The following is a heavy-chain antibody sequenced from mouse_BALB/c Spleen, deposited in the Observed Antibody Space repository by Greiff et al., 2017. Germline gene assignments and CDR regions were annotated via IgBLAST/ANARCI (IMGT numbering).Heavy chain of an antibody. Sequence: QVQLQQSAAELARPGASVKMSCKASGYTFTSYTMHWVKQRPGQGLEWIGYINPSSGYTEYNQKFKDKTTLTADKSSSTAYMQLSSLTSEDSAVYYCAREEGITTSFAYWGQGTLVTVSA. V-gene: IGHV1-4*02. D-gene: IGHD2-4*01. CDR1: GYTFTSYT. CDR3: AREEGITTSFAY. CDR2: INPSSGYT. J-gene: IGHJ3*01.